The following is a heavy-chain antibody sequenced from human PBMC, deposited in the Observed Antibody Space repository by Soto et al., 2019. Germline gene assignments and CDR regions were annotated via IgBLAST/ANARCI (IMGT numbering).Heavy chain of an antibody. J-gene: IGHJ4*02. CDR1: GGSIRSGGYS. CDR3: ARVSAGYCSGGSCSDVYFDY. Sequence: SETQSLTCAVSGGSIRSGGYSWSWIRQPPGKGLEWIGYIYHSGSTYYNPSLKSRVTISVDRSKNQFSLKLSSVTAADTAVYYCARVSAGYCSGGSCSDVYFDYWGQGTLVTVSS. CDR2: IYHSGST. D-gene: IGHD2-15*01. V-gene: IGHV4-30-2*01.